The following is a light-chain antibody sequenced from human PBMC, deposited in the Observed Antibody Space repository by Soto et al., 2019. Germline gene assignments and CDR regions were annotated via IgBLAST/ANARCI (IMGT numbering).Light chain of an antibody. Sequence: QSVLTQPRSVSGSPGQSVTISCTGTSSDVGGYNYVSWYQQHPCKAPKLMIYDVSKRPSGVPDRFSGSKSGNTASLTISGLQAEDEPDYYCCSYAGSYTPHVVFGGGTKVTVL. J-gene: IGLJ2*01. CDR2: DVS. CDR3: CSYAGSYTPHVV. CDR1: SSDVGGYNY. V-gene: IGLV2-11*01.